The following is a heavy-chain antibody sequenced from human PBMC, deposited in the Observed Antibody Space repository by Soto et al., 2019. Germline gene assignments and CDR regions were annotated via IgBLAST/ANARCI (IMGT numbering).Heavy chain of an antibody. J-gene: IGHJ4*02. V-gene: IGHV1-3*04. CDR1: GYSFITYA. CDR3: ARRGSSSVDY. CDR2: INTVNGNA. Sequence: QVQLVQSGAEVKKPGASVRVSCKASGYSFITYAIHWVRLAPGQRLEWMGWINTVNGNAEYSQKFQGRVSIIGDRSATTTYMELSSLRSEDTAVYFCARRGSSSVDYWGQGTLVTVSS. D-gene: IGHD6-13*01.